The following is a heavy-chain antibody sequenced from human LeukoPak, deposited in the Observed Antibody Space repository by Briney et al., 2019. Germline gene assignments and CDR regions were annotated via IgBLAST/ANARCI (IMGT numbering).Heavy chain of an antibody. CDR2: IYYSGSA. CDR3: ARDLYPNWFDP. V-gene: IGHV4-59*01. D-gene: IGHD2-15*01. J-gene: IGHJ5*02. Sequence: SETLSLTCTVSGGSISSYYWSWIRQPPGKGLEWIGYIYYSGSANYNPSLKSRVTISVDTSKNQFSLKLSSVTAADTAVYYCARDLYPNWFDPWGQGTLVTVSS. CDR1: GGSISSYY.